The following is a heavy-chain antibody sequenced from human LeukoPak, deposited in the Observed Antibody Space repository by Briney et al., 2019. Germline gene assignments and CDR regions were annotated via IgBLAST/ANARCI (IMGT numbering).Heavy chain of an antibody. CDR3: ARGGYSAYLFDY. V-gene: IGHV3-23*01. J-gene: IGHJ4*02. CDR1: GFTFSGSA. Sequence: GGSLRLSCAASGFTFSGSAMSWVRQAPGEGLEWVSLISYSGANSYYSDSVKGRFTISRDNAKNSLSLQMNSLRDEDTAVYYCARGGYSAYLFDYWGQGTLVTVSS. CDR2: ISYSGANS. D-gene: IGHD5-12*01.